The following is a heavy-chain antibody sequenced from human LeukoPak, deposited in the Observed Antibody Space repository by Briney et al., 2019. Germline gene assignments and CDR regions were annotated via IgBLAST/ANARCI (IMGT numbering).Heavy chain of an antibody. CDR1: GGSISSSTYY. Sequence: SETLSLTCTVAGGSISSSTYYWGWIRQPPGKGLEWIGSLYYSGSTYNNPSLKSRVTISIDTSKNQFSLKLTSVTAADTAVYYCARISSVWMKDYYYYLDVWGKGPRSPSP. CDR3: ARISSVWMKDYYYYLDV. CDR2: LYYSGST. V-gene: IGHV4-39*07. D-gene: IGHD3-16*02. J-gene: IGHJ6*03.